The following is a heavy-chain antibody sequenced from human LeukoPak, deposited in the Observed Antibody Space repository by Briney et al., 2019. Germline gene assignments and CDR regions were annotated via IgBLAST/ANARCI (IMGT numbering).Heavy chain of an antibody. CDR3: ARVRILTGYHSLSAETRTPNYFDY. Sequence: SETLSLTCAVYGGSFSGYYWSWIRQPPGKGLEWIGEINHSGSTNYNPSLKRRVTISVDTSKNQFSLKLSSVTAADTAVYYCARVRILTGYHSLSAETRTPNYFDYWGQGTLVTVSS. CDR2: INHSGST. V-gene: IGHV4-34*01. CDR1: GGSFSGYY. J-gene: IGHJ4*02. D-gene: IGHD3-9*01.